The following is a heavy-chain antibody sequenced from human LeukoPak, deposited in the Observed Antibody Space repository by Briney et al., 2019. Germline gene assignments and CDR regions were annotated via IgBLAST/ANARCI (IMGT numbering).Heavy chain of an antibody. CDR1: GFPFSSYA. CDR2: ISGSGGST. Sequence: GGPLRLSCAASGFPFSSYAMIGVRQAPGKGLEWVSAISGSGGSTYYADSVKGRFTISRDNSKNTLYLQMNSLRAEDTAVYYCAKENDYYGSGFCDYWGQGTLVTVSS. CDR3: AKENDYYGSGFCDY. V-gene: IGHV3-23*01. D-gene: IGHD3-10*01. J-gene: IGHJ4*02.